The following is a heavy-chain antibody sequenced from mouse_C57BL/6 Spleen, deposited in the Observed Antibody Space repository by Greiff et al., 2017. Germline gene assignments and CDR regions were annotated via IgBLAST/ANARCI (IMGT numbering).Heavy chain of an antibody. CDR2: INPSNGGT. D-gene: IGHD1-1*01. V-gene: IGHV1-53*01. CDR1: GYTFTSYW. J-gene: IGHJ4*01. Sequence: QVQLKQPGTELVKPGASVKLSCKASGYTFTSYWMHWVKQRPGQGLEWIGNINPSNGGTNYNEKFKSKATLTVDKSSSTAYMQLSSLTSEYSAVYYCARVEVVEFYYAMDYWGQGTSVTVSS. CDR3: ARVEVVEFYYAMDY.